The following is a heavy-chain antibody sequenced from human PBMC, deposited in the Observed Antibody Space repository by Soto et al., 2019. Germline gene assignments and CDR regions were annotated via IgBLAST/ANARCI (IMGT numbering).Heavy chain of an antibody. Sequence: QMQLVQSGPEVKKPGTSVKVSCKASGFTFTSSAVQWVRQARGQRLEWIGWIVVGSGNTNYAQKFQERVTITRDMSTSTAYIELSSLRSEDTAVYYCAAEPDNCSGGSCYDYWGQGTLVTVSS. CDR2: IVVGSGNT. V-gene: IGHV1-58*01. CDR1: GFTFTSSA. J-gene: IGHJ4*02. CDR3: AAEPDNCSGGSCYDY. D-gene: IGHD2-15*01.